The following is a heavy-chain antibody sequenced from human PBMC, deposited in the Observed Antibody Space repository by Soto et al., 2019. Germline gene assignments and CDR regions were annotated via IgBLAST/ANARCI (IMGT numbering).Heavy chain of an antibody. V-gene: IGHV3-21*01. CDR2: ISSSSSYI. CDR1: GFTFSSYS. Sequence: GESLKISCAASGFTFSSYSMNWVRQAPGKGLEWVSSISSSSSYIYYADSVKGRFTISRDNAKNSLYLQMNSLRAEDTAVYYCARDSHDYSNYNAFDIWGQGTMVTVSS. CDR3: ARDSHDYSNYNAFDI. J-gene: IGHJ3*02. D-gene: IGHD4-4*01.